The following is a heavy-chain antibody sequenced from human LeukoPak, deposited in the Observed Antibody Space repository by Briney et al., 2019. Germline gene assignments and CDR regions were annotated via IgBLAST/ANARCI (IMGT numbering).Heavy chain of an antibody. CDR3: ARGLRAFGELLLGWFAP. CDR1: GGSLSSSSYY. V-gene: IGHV4-39*01. J-gene: IGHJ5*02. CDR2: IYYSGRT. Sequence: SETLSLTCTVSGGSLSSSSYYWGWIRQPPGRGLEWLGSIYYSGRTYYNPSLKSRVTISVDTSKNQFSLKLSSVTAADTAVYYRARGLRAFGELLLGWFAPWGQGTLVTVSS. D-gene: IGHD3-10*01.